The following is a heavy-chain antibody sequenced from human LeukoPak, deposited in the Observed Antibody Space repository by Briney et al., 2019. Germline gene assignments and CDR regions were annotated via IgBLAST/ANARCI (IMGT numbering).Heavy chain of an antibody. CDR2: IYSGGST. J-gene: IGHJ6*03. D-gene: IGHD3-16*01. Sequence: GGSLRLSCAASGFTFSSYGMSWVRQAPGKGLEWVSVIYSGGSTYYADSVKGRFTISRDNSKNTLYLQMNSLRAEDTAVYYCASNRGEGYYYYYMDVWGKGTTVTISS. CDR3: ASNRGEGYYYYYMDV. CDR1: GFTFSSYG. V-gene: IGHV3-53*01.